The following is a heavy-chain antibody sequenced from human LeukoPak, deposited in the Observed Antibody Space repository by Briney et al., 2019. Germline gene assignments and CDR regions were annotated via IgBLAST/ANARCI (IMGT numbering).Heavy chain of an antibody. Sequence: GGSLRLSCAASGFDIAGNYMSWVRQAPGKGLEWVSVIYSGGSTYYADSVKGRFTISRDNSKNTLYLQMNSLRAEDTAVYYCARVSSSWDFDYWGQGTLVTVSS. D-gene: IGHD6-13*01. J-gene: IGHJ4*02. CDR3: ARVSSSWDFDY. CDR1: GFDIAGNY. CDR2: IYSGGST. V-gene: IGHV3-66*01.